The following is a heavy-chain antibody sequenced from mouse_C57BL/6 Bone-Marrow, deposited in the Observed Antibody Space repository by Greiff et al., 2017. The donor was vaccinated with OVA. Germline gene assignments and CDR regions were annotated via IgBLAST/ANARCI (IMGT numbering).Heavy chain of an antibody. D-gene: IGHD2-4*01. V-gene: IGHV2-2*01. CDR3: ARNSQSLYYDYDFAWFAY. Sequence: VQRVESGPGLVQPSQSLSITCTVSGFSLTSYGVHWVRQSPGKGLEWLGVIWSGGSTDYNAAFISRLSISKDNSKSQVFFKMNSLQADDTAIYYCARNSQSLYYDYDFAWFAYWGQGTLVTVSA. J-gene: IGHJ3*01. CDR1: GFSLTSYG. CDR2: IWSGGST.